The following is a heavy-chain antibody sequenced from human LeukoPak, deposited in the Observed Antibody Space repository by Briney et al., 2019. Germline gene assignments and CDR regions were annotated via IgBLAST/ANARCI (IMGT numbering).Heavy chain of an antibody. D-gene: IGHD2-8*01. Sequence: ASVKVSCKASGSTFTSYGISWVRQAPGQGLEWMGWISAYNGNTNYAQKLQARVTMTTDTSTSTAYMELRSLTSDDTAVYYCARARTRYCTNGVCYLDAFDIWGQGTMVTVSS. CDR1: GSTFTSYG. J-gene: IGHJ3*02. V-gene: IGHV1-18*01. CDR3: ARARTRYCTNGVCYLDAFDI. CDR2: ISAYNGNT.